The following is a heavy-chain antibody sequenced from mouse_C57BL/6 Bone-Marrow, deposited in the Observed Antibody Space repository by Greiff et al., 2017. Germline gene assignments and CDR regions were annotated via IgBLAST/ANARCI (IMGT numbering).Heavy chain of an antibody. CDR3: TSDGDY. V-gene: IGHV1-15*01. J-gene: IGHJ2*01. CDR2: IDPETGGT. Sequence: VQLQQSGAELVRPGASVTLSCKASGYTFTAYEMHWVKQTPVHGLEWIGAIDPETGGTAYNQKFKGKAILTADKSSSTAYMELRSLTSEDSAVYYCTSDGDYWGQGTTLTVSS. CDR1: GYTFTAYE.